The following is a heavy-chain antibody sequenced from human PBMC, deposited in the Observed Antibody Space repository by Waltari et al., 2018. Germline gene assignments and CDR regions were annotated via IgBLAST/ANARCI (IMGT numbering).Heavy chain of an antibody. CDR2: ISWNSGSI. CDR1: GFTFDDYA. J-gene: IGHJ4*02. Sequence: EVQLVESGGGLVQPGRSLRLSCAASGFTFDDYAMHWVRQAPGKGLEWVSGISWNSGSIGYADSVKGRFTISRDNAKNSLYLQMNSLRSEDTAVYYCARDRGGAVAGTSLFDYWGQGTLVTVSS. D-gene: IGHD6-19*01. V-gene: IGHV3-9*01. CDR3: ARDRGGAVAGTSLFDY.